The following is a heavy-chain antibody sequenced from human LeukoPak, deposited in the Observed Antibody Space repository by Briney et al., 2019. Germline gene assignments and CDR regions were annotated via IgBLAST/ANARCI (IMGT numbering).Heavy chain of an antibody. CDR1: GFTFSNYA. J-gene: IGHJ3*02. CDR3: ARDPPDYGDYGMGAFDI. Sequence: PGRSLRLSCAASGFTFSNYAMTWVRQAPGKGLELVSVISASGRNRDYADSVKGRFTISRDNAENTLSLLMNSLRDEDTAVYYCARDPPDYGDYGMGAFDIWGQGTMVTVSS. D-gene: IGHD4-17*01. CDR2: ISASGRNR. V-gene: IGHV3-23*01.